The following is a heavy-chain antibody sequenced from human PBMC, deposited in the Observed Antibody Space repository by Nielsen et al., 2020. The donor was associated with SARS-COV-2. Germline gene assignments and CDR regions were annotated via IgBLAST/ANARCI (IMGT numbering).Heavy chain of an antibody. CDR2: ISYDGSNK. Sequence: GESLKISCAASGFTFSSYGMHWVRQAPGKGPEWVAVISYDGSNKYYADSVKGRFTISRDNSKNTLYLQMNSLRAEDTAVYYCAKAGATVTTDWGQGTLVTVSS. CDR1: GFTFSSYG. CDR3: AKAGATVTTD. D-gene: IGHD4-17*01. J-gene: IGHJ4*02. V-gene: IGHV3-30*18.